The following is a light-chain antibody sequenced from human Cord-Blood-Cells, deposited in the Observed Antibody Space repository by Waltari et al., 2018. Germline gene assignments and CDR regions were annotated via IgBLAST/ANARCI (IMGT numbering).Light chain of an antibody. V-gene: IGKV4-1*01. CDR3: QQYSSTPYT. CDR2: WAS. J-gene: IGKJ2*01. CDR1: QSVLYSYNKKNY. Sequence: DIVMTQAPDSQDVSLGERATINSKSSQSVLYSYNKKNYFPWYQQNPGQPPKLLIYWASTRESGVPARFRGGGSGIDFTLTISSLQAEDVAVYYCQQYSSTPYTFGQGTKLEIK.